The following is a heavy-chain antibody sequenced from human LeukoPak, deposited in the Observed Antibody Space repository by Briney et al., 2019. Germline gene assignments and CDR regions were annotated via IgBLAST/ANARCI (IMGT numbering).Heavy chain of an antibody. D-gene: IGHD2-2*01. V-gene: IGHV1-69*13. Sequence: ASVKVSCKASGGTFSSYAISWVRQAPGQGLEWMGGIIPIFGTANYAQKFQGRVTITADESTGTAYMELSSLRSEDTAVYYCARGDIVVVPAAIEYFQHWGQGTLVTVSS. J-gene: IGHJ1*01. CDR3: ARGDIVVVPAAIEYFQH. CDR1: GGTFSSYA. CDR2: IIPIFGTA.